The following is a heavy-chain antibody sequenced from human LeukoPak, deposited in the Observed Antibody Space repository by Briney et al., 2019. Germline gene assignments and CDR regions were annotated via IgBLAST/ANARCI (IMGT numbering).Heavy chain of an antibody. J-gene: IGHJ4*02. V-gene: IGHV3-21*01. D-gene: IGHD1-14*01. CDR3: ARDRGRNSFDY. CDR2: ISSSSYI. CDR1: GFTFSSYS. Sequence: GGSLRLSCAASGFTFSSYSMNWVRQAPGKGLEWVSSISSSSYIYYADSVKGRFTISRDNAKNSLYLQVNSLRAEDTALYYCARDRGRNSFDYWGQGTLVSVSS.